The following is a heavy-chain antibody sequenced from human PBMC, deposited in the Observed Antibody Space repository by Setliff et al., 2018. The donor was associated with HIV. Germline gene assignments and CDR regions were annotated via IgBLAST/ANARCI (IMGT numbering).Heavy chain of an antibody. Sequence: GGSLRLSCAASGFTFSSYAMSWVRQAPGKGLEWVSAISGSGGSTYYADSVKGRFTISRDNSKNTLYLQMNSLRAEDTAVYYCAKDMNNFWSGYYRRDAFDIWGQGTMVTVSS. CDR1: GFTFSSYA. D-gene: IGHD3-3*01. V-gene: IGHV3-23*01. J-gene: IGHJ3*02. CDR2: ISGSGGST. CDR3: AKDMNNFWSGYYRRDAFDI.